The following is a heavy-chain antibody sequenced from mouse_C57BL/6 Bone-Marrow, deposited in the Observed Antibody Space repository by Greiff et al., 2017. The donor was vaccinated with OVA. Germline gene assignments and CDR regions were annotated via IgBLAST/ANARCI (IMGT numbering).Heavy chain of an antibody. D-gene: IGHD1-1*01. CDR2: IGPNSGGT. CDR3: ARTPGSSQCYMDY. J-gene: IGHJ2*01. V-gene: IGHV1-72*01. CDR1: GYTFTSYW. Sequence: VQLQQPGAELVKPGASVKLSCTASGYTFTSYWMHWVKQRPGRGLEWIGRIGPNSGGTKSNEKLKSKATLTVAKASSTAYMQLSSLTSEDAAAYEGARTPGSSQCYMDYWGQGTTLTVSS.